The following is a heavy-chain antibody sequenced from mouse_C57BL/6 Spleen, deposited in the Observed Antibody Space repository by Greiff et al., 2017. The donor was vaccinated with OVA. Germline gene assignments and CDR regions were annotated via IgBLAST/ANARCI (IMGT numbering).Heavy chain of an antibody. J-gene: IGHJ4*01. Sequence: VQRVESGAELVRPGASVTLSCKASGYTFTDYEMHWVKQTPVHGLEWIGAIDPETGGTAYNQKFKGKAILTADKSSSTAYMELRSLTSEDSAVYYCTREDYWGQGTSVTVSS. CDR2: IDPETGGT. CDR3: TREDY. V-gene: IGHV1-15*01. CDR1: GYTFTDYE.